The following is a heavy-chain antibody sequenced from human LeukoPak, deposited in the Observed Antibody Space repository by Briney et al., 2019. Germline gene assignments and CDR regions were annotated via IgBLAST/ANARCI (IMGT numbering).Heavy chain of an antibody. J-gene: IGHJ5*02. CDR2: IGTAGDT. Sequence: GGSLRLSCAASGFTFSSYDMHWVRRATGKGLEWVSAIGTAGDTYYPGSVKGRFTISRENAKNSLYLQMNSLRAGDTAVYYCARGVAAAGTGVGWFDPWGQGTLVTVSS. V-gene: IGHV3-13*01. CDR1: GFTFSSYD. D-gene: IGHD6-13*01. CDR3: ARGVAAAGTGVGWFDP.